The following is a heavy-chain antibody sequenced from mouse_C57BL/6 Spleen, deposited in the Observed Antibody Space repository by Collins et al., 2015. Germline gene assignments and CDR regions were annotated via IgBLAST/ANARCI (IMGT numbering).Heavy chain of an antibody. D-gene: IGHD2-4*01. V-gene: IGHV9-2-1*01. CDR1: GYTFTDYS. CDR2: INTETGEP. Sequence: QIQLVQSGPELKKPGETVKISCKASGYTFTDYSMHWVKQAPGKGLKWMGWINTETGEPTYADDFKGRFAFSLETSASTAYLQINNLKNEDTATYFCARGGITLFAYWGQGTLVTVSA. CDR3: ARGGITLFAY. J-gene: IGHJ3*01.